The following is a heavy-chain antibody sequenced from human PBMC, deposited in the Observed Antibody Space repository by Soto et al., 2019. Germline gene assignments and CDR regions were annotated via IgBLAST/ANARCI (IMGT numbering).Heavy chain of an antibody. J-gene: IGHJ4*02. CDR3: ARDGAVAGDSSFDY. CDR2: INAGNGNI. CDR1: GYTFTSSA. D-gene: IGHD3-22*01. V-gene: IGHV1-3*01. Sequence: ASVKVSCKASGYTFTSSAIHWVRQAPGQGLEWMGWINAGNGNIKHSQKFQHRVTITRDTSASTAYMELSSLRFEDTAVYYCARDGAVAGDSSFDYWGQVTLVTVSS.